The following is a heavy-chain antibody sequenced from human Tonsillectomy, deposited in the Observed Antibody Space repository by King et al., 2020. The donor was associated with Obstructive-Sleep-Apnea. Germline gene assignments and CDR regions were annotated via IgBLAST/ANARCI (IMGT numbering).Heavy chain of an antibody. CDR2: INQDGSEK. J-gene: IGHJ6*02. V-gene: IGHV3-7*03. CDR3: ARFDYFWSGSYYFYYGMDV. CDR1: EFTFSNYW. D-gene: IGHD3-3*01. Sequence: VQLVESGGGLVQPGGSLRLSCGGSEFTFSNYWMSWVRQAPGKGLEWVANINQDGSEKYYVDSVKGRFTISRDNAKNSVYLQMNSLKAEDTAVYYCARFDYFWSGSYYFYYGMDVWGQGTTVTVSS.